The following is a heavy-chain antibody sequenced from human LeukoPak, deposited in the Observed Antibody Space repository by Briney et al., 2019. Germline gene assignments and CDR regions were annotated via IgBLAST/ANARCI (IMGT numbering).Heavy chain of an antibody. V-gene: IGHV3-30*02. Sequence: GGSLRLSCAASGFSFSAYGMYWVRQAPGKGLEWVSFIRYDGSNKYYADSVKGRFTISRDNSNHVLYLQMNGLRAEDTAIYYCASVRYASGSQIPYFFDQWGQGTLGTVSS. CDR1: GFSFSAYG. CDR2: IRYDGSNK. J-gene: IGHJ4*02. CDR3: ASVRYASGSQIPYFFDQ. D-gene: IGHD3-10*01.